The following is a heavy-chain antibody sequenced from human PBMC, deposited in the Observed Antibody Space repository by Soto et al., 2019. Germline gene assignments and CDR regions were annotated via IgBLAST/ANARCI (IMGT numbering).Heavy chain of an antibody. V-gene: IGHV4-39*01. CDR1: GGSISSSSYY. Sequence: QLQLQESGPGLVKPSETLSLTCTVSGGSISSSSYYWGWIRQPPGKGLEGIGSIYYSGSTYYNPSLKTRDTLSVETSKNQFSLKLSSVTAADSAVYDCPRHQSQSSSSVDPWGQGTLATVS. CDR2: IYYSGST. D-gene: IGHD6-13*01. J-gene: IGHJ5*02. CDR3: PRHQSQSSSSVDP.